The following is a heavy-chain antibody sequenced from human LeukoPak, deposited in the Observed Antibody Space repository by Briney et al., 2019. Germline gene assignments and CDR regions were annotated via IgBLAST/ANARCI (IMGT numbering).Heavy chain of an antibody. CDR1: GASISRGGYF. Sequence: SQTLSLTCTVSGASISRGGYFWSWIRQPAGKGLEWIGRIYTGGSTNYNPSLKSRVTISLDKSNSQFSLNLSSVTAADTAVYYCARLVIGWFDPRGQGTLVTVSS. J-gene: IGHJ5*02. D-gene: IGHD3-16*02. CDR3: ARLVIGWFDP. CDR2: IYTGGST. V-gene: IGHV4-61*02.